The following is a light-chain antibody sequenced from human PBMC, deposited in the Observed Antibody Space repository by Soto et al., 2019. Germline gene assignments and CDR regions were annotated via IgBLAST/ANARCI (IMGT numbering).Light chain of an antibody. CDR2: AAS. J-gene: IGKJ3*01. CDR1: QGISSY. Sequence: AIQMTQSPSSFSASTGDRVTITCRASQGISSYLAWYRQIPGKAPQLLIYAASTLQSGVPSRFSGSGSGTDFTLTISYLQSEDFATYYCQQYYSYPLTFGPGTKVGVK. CDR3: QQYYSYPLT. V-gene: IGKV1-8*01.